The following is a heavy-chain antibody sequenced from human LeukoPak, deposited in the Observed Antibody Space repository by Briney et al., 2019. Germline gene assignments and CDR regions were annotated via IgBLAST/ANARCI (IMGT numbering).Heavy chain of an antibody. D-gene: IGHD1-26*01. CDR2: IIPIFGTA. Sequence: SVKVSCKASGGTLSSYAISWVRQAPGQGLEWMGGIIPIFGTANYAQKFQGRVTITTDESTSTAYMELSSLRSEDTAVYYCARDVMGAPYFDYWGQGTLVTVSS. CDR1: GGTLSSYA. J-gene: IGHJ4*02. V-gene: IGHV1-69*05. CDR3: ARDVMGAPYFDY.